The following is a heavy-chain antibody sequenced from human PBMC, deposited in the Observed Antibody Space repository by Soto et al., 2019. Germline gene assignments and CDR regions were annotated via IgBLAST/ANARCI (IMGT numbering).Heavy chain of an antibody. CDR3: ARLIVGATDAFDI. J-gene: IGHJ3*02. D-gene: IGHD1-26*01. V-gene: IGHV4-59*01. Sequence: QSQTLSLTCTVSGGSISSYYWSWIRQPPGKGLEWIGYIYYSGSTNYNPSLKSRVTISVDTSKNQFSLKLSSVTAADTAVYYCARLIVGATDAFDIWGQGTMVTVSS. CDR2: IYYSGST. CDR1: GGSISSYY.